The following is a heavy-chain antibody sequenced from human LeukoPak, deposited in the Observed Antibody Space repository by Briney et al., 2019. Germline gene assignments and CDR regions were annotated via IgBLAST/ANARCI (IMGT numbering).Heavy chain of an antibody. J-gene: IGHJ4*02. CDR1: GFTVSNEN. CDR3: ATHRELGL. CDR2: IHIGGGT. V-gene: IGHV3-66*04. Sequence: GGSLRVFCAASGFTVSNENINWVRQAPGKGLEWVSIIHIGGGTNYADFVKGRFTISRDNSKNMVYLQMNSLTVEDTAVYYCATHRELGLWGQGTLVSVSS. D-gene: IGHD1-26*01.